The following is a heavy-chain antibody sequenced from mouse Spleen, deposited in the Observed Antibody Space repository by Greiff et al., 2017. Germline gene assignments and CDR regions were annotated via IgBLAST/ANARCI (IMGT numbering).Heavy chain of an antibody. Sequence: QVQLQQSGPELVKPGASVKISCTASGYAFSSSWMNWVKQRPGKGLEWIGRIYPGDGDTNYNGKFKGKATLTADKSSSTAYMQLSSLTSEDSAVYFCARQSTTVVTYYFDYWGQGTTLTVSS. D-gene: IGHD1-1*01. J-gene: IGHJ2*01. CDR3: ARQSTTVVTYYFDY. CDR1: GYAFSSSW. V-gene: IGHV1-82*01. CDR2: IYPGDGDT.